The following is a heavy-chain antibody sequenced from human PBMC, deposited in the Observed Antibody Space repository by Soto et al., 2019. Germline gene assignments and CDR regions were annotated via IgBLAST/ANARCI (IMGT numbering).Heavy chain of an antibody. Sequence: GASVKVSCKVSGYALTELSMHWVRQAPGKGLEWMGGFDPEDGETIYAQKFQGRVTMTEDTSTDTAYMELSSLRSEDTAVYYCATNDILTGYYIYDYWGRGTLVTVSS. V-gene: IGHV1-24*01. CDR1: GYALTELS. CDR3: ATNDILTGYYIYDY. D-gene: IGHD3-9*01. CDR2: FDPEDGET. J-gene: IGHJ4*02.